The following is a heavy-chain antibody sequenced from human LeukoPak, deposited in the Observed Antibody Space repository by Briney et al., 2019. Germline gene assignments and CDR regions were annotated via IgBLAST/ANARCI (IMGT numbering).Heavy chain of an antibody. V-gene: IGHV4-59*01. CDR3: ARKTDLVGAWWYFDY. Sequence: SETLSLTCTVSGGSISSYYWSWIRQPPGKGLEWIGYIYYSGSTNYNPSLKSRVTTSVDTSKNQFSLKLSSVTAADTAVYYCARKTDLVGAWWYFDYWGQGTLVTVSS. J-gene: IGHJ4*02. D-gene: IGHD1-26*01. CDR1: GGSISSYY. CDR2: IYYSGST.